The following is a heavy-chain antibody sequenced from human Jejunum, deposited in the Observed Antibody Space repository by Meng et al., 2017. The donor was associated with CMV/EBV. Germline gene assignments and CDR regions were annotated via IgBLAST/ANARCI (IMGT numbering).Heavy chain of an antibody. CDR1: SYF. Sequence: SYFWTWIRQPPGKGLEWLGYVYYDGGSTNYNPSLKSRVTISVDSPENQFSLKLTSVTAADTAVYYCARVPAELGSSSSSYYFDSWGQGTLVTVSS. CDR2: VYYDGGST. CDR3: ARVPAELGSSSSSYYFDS. V-gene: IGHV4-59*01. D-gene: IGHD6-13*01. J-gene: IGHJ4*02.